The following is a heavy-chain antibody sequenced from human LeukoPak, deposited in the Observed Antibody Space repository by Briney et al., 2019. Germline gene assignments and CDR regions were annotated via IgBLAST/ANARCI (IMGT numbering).Heavy chain of an antibody. J-gene: IGHJ1*01. CDR3: AKDARIVGATIAAYFQH. D-gene: IGHD1-26*01. Sequence: PGGSLRLSCAASGFTFSSYGVHWVRQAPGKGLEWVAFIRYDGSNKYYADSVKGRFTISRDNSKNTLYLQMNSLRAEDTAVYYCAKDARIVGATIAAYFQHWGQGTLVTVSS. V-gene: IGHV3-30*02. CDR2: IRYDGSNK. CDR1: GFTFSSYG.